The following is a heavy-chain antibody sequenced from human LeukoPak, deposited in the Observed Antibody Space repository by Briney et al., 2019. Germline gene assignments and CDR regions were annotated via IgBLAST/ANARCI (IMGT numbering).Heavy chain of an antibody. CDR3: ARLRGLRYLDWSYHY. D-gene: IGHD3-9*01. V-gene: IGHV4-34*01. CDR1: GGSFSGYY. Sequence: SETLSLTCAVYGGSFSGYYWSWIRQPPGKGLEWIGEINHSGSTNYNPSLKSRVTISVDTSKNQFSLKLSSVTAADTAVYYCARLRGLRYLDWSYHYWGQGTLVTVSS. CDR2: INHSGST. J-gene: IGHJ4*02.